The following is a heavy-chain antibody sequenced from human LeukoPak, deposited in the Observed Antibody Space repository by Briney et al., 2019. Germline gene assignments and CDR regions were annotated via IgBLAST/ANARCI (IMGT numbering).Heavy chain of an antibody. CDR3: AKDLRSHSSSWYYFDY. J-gene: IGHJ4*02. V-gene: IGHV3-33*06. Sequence: PGRSLRLSCAASGFTFSSYGMHWVRQAPGKGLEWVAVIWYDGSNKYYADSVKGRFTISRDNSKNTLYLQMNSLRAEDTAVYYCAKDLRSHSSSWYYFDYWGQGTLVTVSS. CDR2: IWYDGSNK. CDR1: GFTFSSYG. D-gene: IGHD6-13*01.